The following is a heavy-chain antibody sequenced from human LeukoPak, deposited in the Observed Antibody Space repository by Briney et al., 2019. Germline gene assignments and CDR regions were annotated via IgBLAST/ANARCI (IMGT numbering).Heavy chain of an antibody. V-gene: IGHV3-7*01. D-gene: IGHD6-19*01. CDR3: AREKYSSGWYVDY. CDR1: GFTFSSYW. CDR2: IKQDGSEK. Sequence: GGSLRLSCAASGFTFSSYWMRWVRQAPGKGVEWVANIKQDGSEKYYVASVKGRFTISRDNAKNSLYLQMNSLRAEDTAVYYCAREKYSSGWYVDYWGQGTLVTVSS. J-gene: IGHJ4*02.